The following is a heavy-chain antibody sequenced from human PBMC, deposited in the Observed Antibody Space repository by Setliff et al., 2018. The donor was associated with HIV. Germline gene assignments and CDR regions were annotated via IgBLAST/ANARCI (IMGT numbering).Heavy chain of an antibody. J-gene: IGHJ4*02. CDR1: GGSINNYY. D-gene: IGHD3-22*01. Sequence: SETLSLTCTVSGGSINNYYWSWIRQPPGKALEWIGTIYYNGNTNYNPSLKSRVSLSVDTSKNQFSLRLSSVTAVDTAVYYCARVLDYYDSSPYYFDYWGQGTLVTVSS. V-gene: IGHV4-59*12. CDR2: IYYNGNT. CDR3: ARVLDYYDSSPYYFDY.